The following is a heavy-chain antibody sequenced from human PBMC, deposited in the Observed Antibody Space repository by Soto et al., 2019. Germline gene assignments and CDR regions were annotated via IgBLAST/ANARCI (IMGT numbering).Heavy chain of an antibody. CDR1: GGTFSSYA. CDR2: IIPIFGTA. Sequence: QVQLVQSGAEVKKPGSSVKVSCKASGGTFSSYAISWVRQAPGQGLEWMGGIIPIFGTADYAQKFQGRVTITADESTSTAYMKLSSLRSEDTAVYYCARHVPAAGYYYGMDVWGQGTTVTVSS. D-gene: IGHD2-2*01. J-gene: IGHJ6*02. V-gene: IGHV1-69*12. CDR3: ARHVPAAGYYYGMDV.